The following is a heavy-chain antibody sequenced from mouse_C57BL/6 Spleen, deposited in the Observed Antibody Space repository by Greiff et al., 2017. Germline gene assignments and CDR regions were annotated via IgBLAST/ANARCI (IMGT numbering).Heavy chain of an antibody. CDR2: ISYDGSN. D-gene: IGHD1-1*01. CDR1: GYSITSGYY. CDR3: ARPRGSSYWYFDV. V-gene: IGHV3-6*01. Sequence: VPLKESGPGLVKPSQSLSLTCSVTGYSITSGYYWNWIRQFPGNKLEWMGYISYDGSNNYNPSLKNRNSITRDTSKNQFFLKLNSVTTEDTATYYCARPRGSSYWYFDVWGTGTTVTVSS. J-gene: IGHJ1*03.